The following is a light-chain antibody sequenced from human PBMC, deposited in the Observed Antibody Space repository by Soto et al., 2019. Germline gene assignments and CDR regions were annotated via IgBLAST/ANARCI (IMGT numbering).Light chain of an antibody. CDR3: QHYGSSSYT. CDR1: QSVSSTY. J-gene: IGKJ2*01. CDR2: GAS. V-gene: IGKV3-20*01. Sequence: DIVLTQSPGTLSLSPGERATLSCRASQSVSSTYLAWYQRKPGQAPRILIFGASNRATGIPDRFSGSGSGTDFTLTISRLEPEDCAVYYCQHYGSSSYTFGQGTKLEIK.